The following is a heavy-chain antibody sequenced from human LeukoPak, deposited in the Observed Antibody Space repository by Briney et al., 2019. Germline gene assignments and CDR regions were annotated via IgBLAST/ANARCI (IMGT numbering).Heavy chain of an antibody. D-gene: IGHD1-26*01. CDR3: ARRTGGSGSYSAFDI. V-gene: IGHV5-51*01. Sequence: PGESLKISCKGSGYSFTSYWIGWVRQMPGKGLEWMEIIYPGDSDTRYSPSFQGQVTISADKSISTAYLQWSSLKASDTAMYYCARRTGGSGSYSAFDIWGQGTMVTVSS. CDR1: GYSFTSYW. J-gene: IGHJ3*02. CDR2: IYPGDSDT.